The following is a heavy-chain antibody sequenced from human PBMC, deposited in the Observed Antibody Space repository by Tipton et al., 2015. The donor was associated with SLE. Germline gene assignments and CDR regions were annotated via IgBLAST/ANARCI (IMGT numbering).Heavy chain of an antibody. CDR1: GLTFSDYP. CDR2: ISGSGYNT. CDR3: ARGRDS. J-gene: IGHJ4*02. Sequence: SLRLSCAASGLTFSDYPMNWVRLAPGKGLEWVSSISGSGYNTNYADSVKGRFTISRDNSENTVYLQMSSLRADDTALYYCARGRDSWGQGTLVTVSS. V-gene: IGHV3-23*01.